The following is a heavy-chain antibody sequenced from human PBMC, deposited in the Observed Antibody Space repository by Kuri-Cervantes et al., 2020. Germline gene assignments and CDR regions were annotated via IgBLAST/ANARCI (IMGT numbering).Heavy chain of an antibody. CDR1: GFTFSSYG. V-gene: IGHV3-30*18. CDR3: AKTVGKNILIGPLIFDY. J-gene: IGHJ4*02. D-gene: IGHD3-9*01. Sequence: LSLTCAASGFTFSSYGMHWVRQAPGKGLEWVAVISYDGSNKYYADSVKGRFTISRDNSKNTLYLQMNSLRAEDTAVYYCAKTVGKNILIGPLIFDYWGQGTLVTVSS. CDR2: ISYDGSNK.